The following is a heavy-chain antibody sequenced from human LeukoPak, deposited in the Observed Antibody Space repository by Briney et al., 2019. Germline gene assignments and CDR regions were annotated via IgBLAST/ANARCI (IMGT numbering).Heavy chain of an antibody. CDR3: ARVKLPEVGWAVAGYFDY. Sequence: SETLSLTCTVSGGSISSYYWSWIRQPPGKGLEWIGYIYHSGSTYYNPSLKSRVTISVDRSKNQFSLKLSSVTAADTAVYYCARVKLPEVGWAVAGYFDYWGQGTLVTVSS. CDR2: IYHSGST. V-gene: IGHV4-59*12. J-gene: IGHJ4*02. CDR1: GGSISSYY. D-gene: IGHD6-19*01.